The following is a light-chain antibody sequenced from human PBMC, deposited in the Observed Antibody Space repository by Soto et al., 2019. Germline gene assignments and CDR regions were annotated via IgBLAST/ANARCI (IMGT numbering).Light chain of an antibody. CDR3: QHYDNSLYT. V-gene: IGKV3-20*01. CDR2: GAS. J-gene: IGKJ2*01. Sequence: EIVLTQSPGTLSLSPGERATLSCRASQSVSSSFLAWYQQKPGQAPRLLIYGASSRATGIPDRFSGSGSGTDFTLTIGRLEPEDFAMYYCQHYDNSLYTFGQGTKLEF. CDR1: QSVSSSF.